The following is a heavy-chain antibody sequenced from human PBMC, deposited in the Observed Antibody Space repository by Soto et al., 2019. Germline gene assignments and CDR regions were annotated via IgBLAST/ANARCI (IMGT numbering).Heavy chain of an antibody. D-gene: IGHD3-22*01. CDR2: IIPILGIA. CDR3: AREGYYYYSSGYSAHLYYFGY. J-gene: IGHJ4*02. V-gene: IGHV1-69*08. Sequence: QVQLVQSGAEVKKPGSSVKVSCKASGGTFSSYTISWVRQAPGQGLEWMGRIIPILGIANYAQKFQGRVTITPDKSTSTAYMGLSSLISEDTAVYYCAREGYYYYSSGYSAHLYYFGYWGQGTLVTVSS. CDR1: GGTFSSYT.